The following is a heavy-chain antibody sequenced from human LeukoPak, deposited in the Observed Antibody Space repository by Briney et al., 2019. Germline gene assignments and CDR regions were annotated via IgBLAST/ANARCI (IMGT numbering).Heavy chain of an antibody. CDR2: FHPEDGET. CDR3: ARNNWNDFGTNVFDI. D-gene: IGHD1-1*01. J-gene: IGHJ3*02. Sequence: GASVKVSCKVSGYTLTELSMHWVRQAPGKGLEWMGGFHPEDGETVYAQKFQGRITITEDTSTDTAYMDLSSLRSEDTAVYYCARNNWNDFGTNVFDIWGQGTMVTVSS. V-gene: IGHV1-24*01. CDR1: GYTLTELS.